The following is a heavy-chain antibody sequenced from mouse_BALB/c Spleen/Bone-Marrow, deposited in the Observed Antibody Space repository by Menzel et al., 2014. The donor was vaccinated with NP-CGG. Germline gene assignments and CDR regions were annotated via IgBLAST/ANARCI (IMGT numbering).Heavy chain of an antibody. V-gene: IGHV1S137*01. CDR1: GYTFTDYD. D-gene: IGHD1-1*01. CDR3: ARWDFGSHCFDY. J-gene: IGHJ2*01. CDR2: ISTYYGDT. Sequence: QVQLKQSGAELVRPGVSVKSSCKGSGYTFTDYDLHWVKQSHARSLEWIGVISTYYGDTTYNPKFKSKATMTVDKSSTTAYMELARLTSEDSAIYYCARWDFGSHCFDYWGQGTTLTVSS.